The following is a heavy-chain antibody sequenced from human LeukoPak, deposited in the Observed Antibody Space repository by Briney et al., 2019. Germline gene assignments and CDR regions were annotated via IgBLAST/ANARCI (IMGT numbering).Heavy chain of an antibody. Sequence: GGSLRLSCVASGFTFSSANINWVRQTPGKGLEGVSYISGSSGTIYYTDSAKGRFTISRDNARNSLYLQMNSLTDEDTALYYCARSRGAYNSFDYWGQGTLVTVSS. D-gene: IGHD5-24*01. V-gene: IGHV3-48*02. CDR2: ISGSSGTI. J-gene: IGHJ4*02. CDR1: GFTFSSAN. CDR3: ARSRGAYNSFDY.